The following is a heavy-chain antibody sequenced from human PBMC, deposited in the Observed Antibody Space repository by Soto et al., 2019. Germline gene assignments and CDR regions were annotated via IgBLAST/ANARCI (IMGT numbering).Heavy chain of an antibody. Sequence: SVKVSCKASGGTFSSYAISWVRQAPGQGLEWMGGIIPIFGTANYAQKFQGRVTITADESTSTAYMELSSLRSEDTAVYYCARDSEYSSSSGGDWFDPWGQGTLVTVSS. D-gene: IGHD6-6*01. CDR1: GGTFSSYA. CDR3: ARDSEYSSSSGGDWFDP. V-gene: IGHV1-69*13. CDR2: IIPIFGTA. J-gene: IGHJ5*02.